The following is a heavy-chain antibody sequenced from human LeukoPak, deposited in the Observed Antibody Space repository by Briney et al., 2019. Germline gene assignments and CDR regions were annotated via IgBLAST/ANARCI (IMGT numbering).Heavy chain of an antibody. CDR3: AKDSGYCSSTSCYISLDAFDI. Sequence: GGSLRLSCVASGFTFSSYAMSWVRQAPGKGLEWVSAISGSGGSTYYADSVKGRFTISRDNSRNTLYLQMNSLRAEDTAVYYCAKDSGYCSSTSCYISLDAFDIWGQGTMVTVSS. V-gene: IGHV3-23*01. D-gene: IGHD2-2*02. J-gene: IGHJ3*02. CDR1: GFTFSSYA. CDR2: ISGSGGST.